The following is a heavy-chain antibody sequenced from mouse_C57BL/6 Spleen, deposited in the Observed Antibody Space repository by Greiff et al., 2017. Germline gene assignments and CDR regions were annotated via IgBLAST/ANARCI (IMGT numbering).Heavy chain of an antibody. D-gene: IGHD2-3*01. V-gene: IGHV1-69*01. Sequence: QVQLQQPGAELVMPGASVKLSCKASGYTFTSYWMHWVKQRPGQGLEWIGEIDPSDSYTNYNQKFKGKSTLTVDKSSSTAYLQLISLTSEDSAVYYCARKGDGYLFAYWGQGTLVTVSA. J-gene: IGHJ3*01. CDR2: IDPSDSYT. CDR3: ARKGDGYLFAY. CDR1: GYTFTSYW.